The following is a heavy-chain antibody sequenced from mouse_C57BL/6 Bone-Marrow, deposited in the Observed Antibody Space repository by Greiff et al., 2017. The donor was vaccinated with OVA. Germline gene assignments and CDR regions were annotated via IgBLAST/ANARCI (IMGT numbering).Heavy chain of an antibody. D-gene: IGHD3-3*01. Sequence: ESGPGMVKPSQSLSLTCTVTGYSITSGYDWHWIRHFPGNKLEWMGYISYSGSTNYNPSLKSRISITHDTSKNHFFLKLNSVTTEDTATYYCAREGTGDGWFAYWGQGTLVTVSA. CDR3: AREGTGDGWFAY. J-gene: IGHJ3*01. CDR2: ISYSGST. V-gene: IGHV3-1*01. CDR1: GYSITSGYD.